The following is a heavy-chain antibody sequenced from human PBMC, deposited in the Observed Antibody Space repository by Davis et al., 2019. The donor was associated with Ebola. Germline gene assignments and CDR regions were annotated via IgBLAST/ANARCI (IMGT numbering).Heavy chain of an antibody. CDR3: ARHETLIGGALDY. Sequence: GESLKISCKGSGYSFTSYWIGWVRQMPGKGLEWMGIIYPGDSDTRYSPSFQGQVIVSVDKSISTAYLQWSSLRASDTAMYYCARHETLIGGALDYWGQGTLVTVSS. CDR2: IYPGDSDT. CDR1: GYSFTSYW. D-gene: IGHD3-16*01. J-gene: IGHJ4*02. V-gene: IGHV5-51*01.